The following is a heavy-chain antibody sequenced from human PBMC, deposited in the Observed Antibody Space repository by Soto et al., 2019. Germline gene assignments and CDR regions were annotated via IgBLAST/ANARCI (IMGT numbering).Heavy chain of an antibody. Sequence: SETLSLTCTVSCGSISSSSYYWGWIRQPPGKGLEWIGSIYYSGSTYYNPSLKSRVTISVDTSKNQFSLKLSSVTAADTAVYYCARGFPAGSDWYADWFALCGQRSPVTLSS. D-gene: IGHD6-19*01. CDR2: IYYSGST. V-gene: IGHV4-39*01. CDR3: ARGFPAGSDWYADWFAL. CDR1: CGSISSSSYY. J-gene: IGHJ5*02.